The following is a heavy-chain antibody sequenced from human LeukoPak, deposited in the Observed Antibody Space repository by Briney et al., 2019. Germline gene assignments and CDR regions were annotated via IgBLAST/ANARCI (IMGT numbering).Heavy chain of an antibody. V-gene: IGHV3-53*01. D-gene: IGHD5-18*01. CDR1: GLTVSSNY. CDR2: IYSGGST. Sequence: GGCLRLSCAASGLTVSSNYMSWGRQAPGKGLEWVSVIYSGGSTYYADSVKGRPTISRDNSKNPLYLQMNSLRAEDTAVYYCARDPDENVDTAMVLGYWGQGTLVTVSS. CDR3: ARDPDENVDTAMVLGY. J-gene: IGHJ4*02.